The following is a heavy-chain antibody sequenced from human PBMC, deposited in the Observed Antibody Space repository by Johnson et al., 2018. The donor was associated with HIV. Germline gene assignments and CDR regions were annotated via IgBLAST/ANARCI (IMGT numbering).Heavy chain of an antibody. CDR1: GFTFSDYY. CDR2: ISGSGGTI. CDR3: ARSYSSSSHDAFDI. V-gene: IGHV3-11*04. Sequence: QVQLVESGGGLVTPGGSLRLSCVSSGFTFSDYYMSWIRQAPGKGLEWVSYISGSGGTIYYADSLTCRFTISRDNAMNSVYLQMNSLRAEDTAVYYCARSYSSSSHDAFDIWGQGTMVTVSS. J-gene: IGHJ3*02. D-gene: IGHD6-6*01.